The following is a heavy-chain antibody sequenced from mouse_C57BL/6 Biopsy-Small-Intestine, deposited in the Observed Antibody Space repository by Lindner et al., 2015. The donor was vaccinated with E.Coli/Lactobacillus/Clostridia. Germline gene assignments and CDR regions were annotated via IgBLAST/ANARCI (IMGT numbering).Heavy chain of an antibody. J-gene: IGHJ3*01. V-gene: IGHV5-6*01. CDR1: GFTFGNYS. CDR3: ARGEGFAY. Sequence: VQLQESGGDLVKPGGSLKLSCAASGFTFGNYSMSWARQTPDKRLEWVATMSSGGSYIYYPDSVEGRFTISRDNAKNTLYLQMSSLKSEDTAMYYCARGEGFAYWGQGTLVTVSA. CDR2: MSSGGSYI.